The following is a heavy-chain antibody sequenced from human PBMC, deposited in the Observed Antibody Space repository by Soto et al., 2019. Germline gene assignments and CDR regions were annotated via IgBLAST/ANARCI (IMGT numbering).Heavy chain of an antibody. CDR3: VRDGTKTLRDWFDP. CDR1: GASISGFY. J-gene: IGHJ5*02. V-gene: IGHV4-4*07. CDR2: IYATGTT. D-gene: IGHD1-1*01. Sequence: SETLSLTCTVSGASISGFYWSWIRKSSGKGLEWIGRIYATGTTDYNPSLKSRVMMSVDTSKKQFSLKLRSVTAADTAVYYCVRDGTKTLRDWFDPWGQGISVTVSS.